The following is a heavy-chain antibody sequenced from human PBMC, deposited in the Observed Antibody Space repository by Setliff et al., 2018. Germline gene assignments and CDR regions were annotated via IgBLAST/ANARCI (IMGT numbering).Heavy chain of an antibody. J-gene: IGHJ6*03. V-gene: IGHV1-69*05. CDR3: AREGVDTRSSTDYRYYMDV. Sequence: ASVKVSCKASGYTFTTYAIGWMRQAPGQGLEWMGGTIPMFGTTSYAQKFQGRVTIITDESTSTAYMELSSLRFEDTAVYYCAREGVDTRSSTDYRYYMDVWGKGTTVTVSS. D-gene: IGHD5-18*01. CDR2: TIPMFGTT. CDR1: GYTFTTYA.